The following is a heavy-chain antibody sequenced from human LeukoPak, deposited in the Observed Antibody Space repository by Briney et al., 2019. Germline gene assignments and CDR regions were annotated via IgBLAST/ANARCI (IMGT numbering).Heavy chain of an antibody. CDR3: ARASLAGGSFDY. V-gene: IGHV3-21*01. CDR1: GFTFSSYE. CDR2: ISSSSSYI. D-gene: IGHD4-23*01. J-gene: IGHJ4*02. Sequence: GGSLRLSCAASGFTFSSYEMNWVRQAPGKGLEWVSSISSSSSYIYYADSVKGRFTISRDNAKNSLYLQMNSLRAEDTAVYYCARASLAGGSFDYWGQGTLVTVSS.